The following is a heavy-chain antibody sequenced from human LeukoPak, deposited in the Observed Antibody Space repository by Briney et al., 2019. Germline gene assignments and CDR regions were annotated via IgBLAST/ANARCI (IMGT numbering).Heavy chain of an antibody. CDR2: IYTSGST. D-gene: IGHD3-16*02. J-gene: IGHJ4*02. Sequence: SETLSLTCAVYGGSFSGYYWSWIRQPPGKGLEWIGRIYTSGSTNYNPFLKSRVTMSVDTSKNQFSLKLSSVTAADTAVYYCARESNDYVWGSYRYTPMIDYWGQGTLVTVSS. V-gene: IGHV4-4*07. CDR3: ARESNDYVWGSYRYTPMIDY. CDR1: GGSFSGYY.